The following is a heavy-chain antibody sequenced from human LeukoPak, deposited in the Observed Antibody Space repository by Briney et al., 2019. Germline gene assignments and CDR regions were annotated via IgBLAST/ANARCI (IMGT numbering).Heavy chain of an antibody. CDR3: TGGWGQAFDV. V-gene: IGHV3-49*04. J-gene: IGHJ3*01. D-gene: IGHD1-26*01. CDR1: GFTFTTYA. Sequence: GGSLRLSCAASGFTFTTYAMSWVRQAPGKGLEWVGFIRSKAYGGTTEYAASVKGRFTISRDDSKSIAYLQMNSLKTEDTAVYYCTGGWGQAFDVWGQGTMVTVSS. CDR2: IRSKAYGGTT.